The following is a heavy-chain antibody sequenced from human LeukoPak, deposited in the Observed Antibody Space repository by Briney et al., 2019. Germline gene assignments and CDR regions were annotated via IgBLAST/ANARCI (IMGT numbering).Heavy chain of an antibody. D-gene: IGHD3/OR15-3a*01. CDR2: IYYRGNT. J-gene: IGHJ4*02. V-gene: IGHV4-59*01. Sequence: SETLSLTCNVSGGSISNYYWSWIRQPPGKGLEWIGYIYYRGNTNYNPSLKGRVTISVDTSKDQVSLKLTSVTAADTAMYYCVGAGFGLVYFDSWGQGTLVTVSS. CDR3: VGAGFGLVYFDS. CDR1: GGSISNYY.